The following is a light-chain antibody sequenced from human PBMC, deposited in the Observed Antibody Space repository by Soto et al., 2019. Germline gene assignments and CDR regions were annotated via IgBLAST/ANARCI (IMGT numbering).Light chain of an antibody. Sequence: QLVLTQSPSASASLGASVKLTCTLSSGHSYYAIAWHQQQPEKGPRYLMKLNSDGSHSKGDGIPDRFSGSSSGAERYLTISSLQSEDEADYCCQTWGTGGVVFGGGTQLTVL. CDR1: SGHSYYA. J-gene: IGLJ2*01. V-gene: IGLV4-69*01. CDR3: QTWGTGGVV. CDR2: LNSDGSH.